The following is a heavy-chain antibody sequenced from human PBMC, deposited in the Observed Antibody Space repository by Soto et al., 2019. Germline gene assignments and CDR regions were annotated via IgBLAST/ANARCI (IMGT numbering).Heavy chain of an antibody. Sequence: EVQLLESGGGLVQPGGSLRLSCAASGFTFSSYAMSWVRQAPGKGLEWVSAISGSGGSAYYADSVKGRFTISRDNSKNTLYLQMNSLRAEDTAVYYCAGGRWIQLWFPFDYWGQGTLVTVSS. CDR2: ISGSGGSA. V-gene: IGHV3-23*01. J-gene: IGHJ4*02. CDR3: AGGRWIQLWFPFDY. D-gene: IGHD5-18*01. CDR1: GFTFSSYA.